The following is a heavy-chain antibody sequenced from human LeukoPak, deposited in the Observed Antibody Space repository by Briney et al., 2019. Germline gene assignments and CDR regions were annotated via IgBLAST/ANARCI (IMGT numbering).Heavy chain of an antibody. J-gene: IGHJ3*02. CDR1: SGSISSGGYY. V-gene: IGHV4-30-2*01. Sequence: PSETLSLTCAVSSGSISSGGYYWSWIRQPPGKALEWIGNIYQSGTAYYNPSLKSPVTISVDRSKNQFSLKLSSVTAADTAVYYCARAFPFDDYGDPDAFDIWGQGTMVTVSS. CDR3: ARAFPFDDYGDPDAFDI. D-gene: IGHD4-17*01. CDR2: IYQSGTA.